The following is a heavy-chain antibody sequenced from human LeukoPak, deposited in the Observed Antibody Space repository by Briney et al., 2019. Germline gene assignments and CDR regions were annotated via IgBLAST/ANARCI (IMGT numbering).Heavy chain of an antibody. D-gene: IGHD3-9*01. Sequence: SVKISCKASGGTFSSYAISWVRQAPGQGLEWMGGIIPIFGTANYAQKFQGRVTITADESTSTAYMELSSLRSEDTAVYYCARHYDILTGPLRYWGQGTLVTVSS. CDR2: IIPIFGTA. CDR1: GGTFSSYA. J-gene: IGHJ4*02. CDR3: ARHYDILTGPLRY. V-gene: IGHV1-69*01.